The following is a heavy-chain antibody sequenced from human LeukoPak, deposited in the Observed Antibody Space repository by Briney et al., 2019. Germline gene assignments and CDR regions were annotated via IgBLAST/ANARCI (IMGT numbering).Heavy chain of an antibody. CDR2: IYYSEST. Sequence: SETLSLTCSVSGGSISGTTHNWGWIRQPPGKGLEWIATIYYSESTKKSPSLKSRVTISLDTSRSQFSLKLSSVTAADTAVYYCARQGSSSWYGWYFDLWGRGSLVTVSS. J-gene: IGHJ2*01. CDR1: GGSISGTTHN. V-gene: IGHV4-39*01. CDR3: ARQGSSSWYGWYFDL. D-gene: IGHD6-13*01.